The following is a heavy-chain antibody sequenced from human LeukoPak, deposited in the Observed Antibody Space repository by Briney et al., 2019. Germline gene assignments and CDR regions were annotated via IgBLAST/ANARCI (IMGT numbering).Heavy chain of an antibody. J-gene: IGHJ3*02. CDR3: ARDLRCSGGDCPYTTHLDAFDI. CDR2: FDPEDGET. D-gene: IGHD2-21*02. V-gene: IGHV1-24*01. Sequence: PGASVKVSCKVSGYTLTELSMHWVRQAPGKGLEWMGGFDPEDGETIYAQKFQDRVTMTGDISTSTLYMELSGLRSEDTAVYYCARDLRCSGGDCPYTTHLDAFDIWGQGTMVSVSS. CDR1: GYTLTELS.